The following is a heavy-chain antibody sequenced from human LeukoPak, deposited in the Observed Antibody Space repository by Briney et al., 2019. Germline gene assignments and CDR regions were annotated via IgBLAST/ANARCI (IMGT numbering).Heavy chain of an antibody. J-gene: IGHJ4*02. V-gene: IGHV3-53*01. CDR3: AGDYYDSSGYYGY. CDR2: IYSGGST. D-gene: IGHD3-22*01. Sequence: GVLRLSCAASGFTVSSNYMSWVRQAPGKGLEWVSVIYSGGSTYYADSVKGRFTISRDNSKNTLYLQMNSLRAEDTAVYYCAGDYYDSSGYYGYWGQGTLVTVSS. CDR1: GFTVSSNY.